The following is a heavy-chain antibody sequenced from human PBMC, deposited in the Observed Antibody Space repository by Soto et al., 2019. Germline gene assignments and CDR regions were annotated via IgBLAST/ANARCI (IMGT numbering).Heavy chain of an antibody. CDR2: IRSKANSYAT. CDR1: GFTFSGSA. CDR3: TSVSGSYDY. J-gene: IGHJ4*02. Sequence: GGSLRLSCAASGFTFSGSAMHWVRQASGKGLEWVGRIRSKANSYATAYAASVKGRFTISRDDSKNTAYLQMSSLKTEDTAVYYCTSVSGSYDYWGQGTLVTVSS. D-gene: IGHD1-26*01. V-gene: IGHV3-73*01.